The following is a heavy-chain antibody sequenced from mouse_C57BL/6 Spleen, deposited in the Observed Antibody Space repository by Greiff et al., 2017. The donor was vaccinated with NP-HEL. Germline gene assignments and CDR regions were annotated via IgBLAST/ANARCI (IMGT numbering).Heavy chain of an antibody. CDR3: ARVIYYGNYVDY. Sequence: EVQLVESEGGLVQPGSSMKLSCTASGFTFSDYYMAWVRQVPEKGLEWVANINYDGSSTYYLDSLKSRFIISRDNAKNILYLQMSSLKSEDTATYYWARVIYYGNYVDYWGQGTTLTVSS. J-gene: IGHJ2*01. V-gene: IGHV5-16*01. CDR1: GFTFSDYY. CDR2: INYDGSST. D-gene: IGHD2-1*01.